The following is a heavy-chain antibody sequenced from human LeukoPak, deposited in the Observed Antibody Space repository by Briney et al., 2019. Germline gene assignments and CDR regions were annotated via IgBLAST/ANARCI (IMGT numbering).Heavy chain of an antibody. V-gene: IGHV4-4*07. Sequence: PSETLSLTCTVSGGSISSYYWSWIRQPAGKGLEWIGRIYTSGSTNYNPSLKSRVTMSVDTSKNQFSLKLSSVTAADTAVYYCAREGYGSGSYYLYYFDYWGQGTLVTVSS. CDR1: GGSISSYY. CDR3: AREGYGSGSYYLYYFDY. J-gene: IGHJ4*02. CDR2: IYTSGST. D-gene: IGHD3-10*01.